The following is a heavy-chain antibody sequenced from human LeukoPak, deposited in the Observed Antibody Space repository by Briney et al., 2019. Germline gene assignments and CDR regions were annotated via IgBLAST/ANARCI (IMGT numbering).Heavy chain of an antibody. D-gene: IGHD6-13*01. CDR1: GFTFDDYG. V-gene: IGHV3-20*04. CDR3: AKGYSSSWYYWFDP. CDR2: INWNGGST. J-gene: IGHJ5*02. Sequence: PGGSLRLSCAASGFTFDDYGMSWVRQAPGKGLEWVSGINWNGGSTGYADSVKGRFTISRDNAKNSLYLQMNSLRAEDMALYYCAKGYSSSWYYWFDPWGQGTLVTVSS.